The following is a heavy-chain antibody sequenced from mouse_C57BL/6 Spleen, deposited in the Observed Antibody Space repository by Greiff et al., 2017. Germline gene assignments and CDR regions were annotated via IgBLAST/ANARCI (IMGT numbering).Heavy chain of an antibody. Sequence: QVQLKQPGTELVKPGASVKLSSKASGYTFTSYWMHWVKQRPGQGLEWIGNINPSNGGTNYNEKFKSKATLTVDKSSSTAYMQLSSLTSEDSAVYYCARGDLTTVVATADVWGTGTTVTVSS. CDR2: INPSNGGT. CDR1: GYTFTSYW. D-gene: IGHD1-1*01. CDR3: ARGDLTTVVATADV. J-gene: IGHJ1*03. V-gene: IGHV1-53*01.